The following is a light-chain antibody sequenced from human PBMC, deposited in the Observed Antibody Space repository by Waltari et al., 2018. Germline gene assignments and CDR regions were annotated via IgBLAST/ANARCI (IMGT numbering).Light chain of an antibody. CDR2: VNSDGSH. V-gene: IGLV4-69*01. Sequence: QLVLTQSPSASASLGASVKLTCTLDSGHSTNVIAWLQQQPEKGPRFLMRVNSDGSHSKGDEIPDRFSGSSSGTERYLTISSLQSEDEADHYCQTGGHGTWVFGGGTKLTVL. J-gene: IGLJ3*02. CDR1: SGHSTNV. CDR3: QTGGHGTWV.